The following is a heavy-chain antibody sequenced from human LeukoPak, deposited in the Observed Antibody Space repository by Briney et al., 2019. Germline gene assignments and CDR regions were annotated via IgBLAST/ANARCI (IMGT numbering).Heavy chain of an antibody. CDR3: AGQVDIVDIVKNYYYYYGMDV. Sequence: ASVKVSCKASGYTFTGYYMHWVRQAPGQGLEWMGRINPNSGGTNYAQKFQGRVTMTGDTSISTAYMELGRLRSDDTAVYYCAGQVDIVDIVKNYYYYYGMDVWGQGTTVTVSS. CDR2: INPNSGGT. J-gene: IGHJ6*02. V-gene: IGHV1-2*06. D-gene: IGHD5-12*01. CDR1: GYTFTGYY.